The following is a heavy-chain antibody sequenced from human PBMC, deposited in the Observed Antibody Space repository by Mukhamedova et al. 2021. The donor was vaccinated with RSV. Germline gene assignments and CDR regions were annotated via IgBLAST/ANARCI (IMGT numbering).Heavy chain of an antibody. CDR2: IFPDGSNK. D-gene: IGHD2-8*02. Sequence: GMHWVRQAPGKGLEWVAVIFPDGSNKYYADSVKGRFTISRDNSKNTLYLQVNSLRVEDTAVYYCARDVLGGFDYWGQGTLVTVSS. CDR1: G. J-gene: IGHJ4*02. CDR3: ARDVLGGFDY. V-gene: IGHV3-33*01.